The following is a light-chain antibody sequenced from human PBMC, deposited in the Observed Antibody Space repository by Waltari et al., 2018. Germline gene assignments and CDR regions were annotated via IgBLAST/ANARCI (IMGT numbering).Light chain of an antibody. V-gene: IGKV3-15*01. J-gene: IGKJ2*01. CDR3: QQYNNWPPLYT. CDR2: DTS. CDR1: QSISAN. Sequence: IVMTQSPATLSLSPGERATPSCRASQSISANLAWYQQRPGQAPGLLIYDTSTRATGIPVKFSGSGSGTEFTLTISDLQPEDFAVYYCQQYNNWPPLYTFGQGTKLDIK.